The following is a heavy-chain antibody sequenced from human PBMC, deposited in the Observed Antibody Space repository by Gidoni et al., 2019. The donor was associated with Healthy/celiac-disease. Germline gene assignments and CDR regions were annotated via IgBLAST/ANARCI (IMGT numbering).Heavy chain of an antibody. CDR3: ARGRYSDSSEDY. V-gene: IGHV3-48*04. CDR1: GFTFRSYS. J-gene: IGHJ4*02. D-gene: IGHD3-22*01. Sequence: EVQLVGSGGGLVQPGGALRLAGAASGFTFRSYSMNWVRQAPGKGLEWVSYIGGSSSTIYYADSVKGRFTVSSDNANNSLYLQMNSLRAEDTAVYYCARGRYSDSSEDYWGQGTLVTVSS. CDR2: IGGSSSTI.